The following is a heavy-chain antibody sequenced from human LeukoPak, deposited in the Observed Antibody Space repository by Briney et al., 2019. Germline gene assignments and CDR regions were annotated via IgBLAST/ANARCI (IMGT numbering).Heavy chain of an antibody. CDR2: IDYDSSHI. V-gene: IGHV3-21*01. CDR1: GFTFSNST. Sequence: PGGSLRLSCAASGFTFSNSTMNWVRQVPGKGLEWVSSIDYDSSHIYYAASVRGRFTISRDNARNSVYLQMNSLRVEDTAVYYCARDPLRYLRVGHYDYWGQGTLVAVSS. J-gene: IGHJ4*02. CDR3: ARDPLRYLRVGHYDY. D-gene: IGHD3-9*01.